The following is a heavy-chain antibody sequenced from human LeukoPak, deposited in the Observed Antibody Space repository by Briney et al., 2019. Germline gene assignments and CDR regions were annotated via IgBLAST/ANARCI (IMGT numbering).Heavy chain of an antibody. D-gene: IGHD6-13*01. Sequence: SETLSLTCTVSGDSISNYYWSWIRQPPRKGLEWIGYIYHSGSTKYNPSLKSRVTISIDTSKHQFSLKLSSVTAADTAMYYCARGGDTSSWYAWFDPWGQGTLVTVSS. CDR3: ARGGDTSSWYAWFDP. CDR2: IYHSGST. J-gene: IGHJ5*02. V-gene: IGHV4-59*01. CDR1: GDSISNYY.